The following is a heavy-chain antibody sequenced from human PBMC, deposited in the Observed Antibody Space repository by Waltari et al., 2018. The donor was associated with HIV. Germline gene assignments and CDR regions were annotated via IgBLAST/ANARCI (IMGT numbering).Heavy chain of an antibody. CDR3: AGESRTPSVVGEVTTQGDGFDP. J-gene: IGHJ5*02. V-gene: IGHV1-8*01. CDR1: GYTYTSYD. D-gene: IGHD3-3*01. CDR2: MNGDGGNT. Sequence: QVQLVQSGAEVKKPGASVKVSCKASGYTYTSYDINWVRQATGQGLEWMGWMNGDGGNTGYAQKFKGRITMTWNTALCTAYMELGRLRSEVPAVYYCAGESRTPSVVGEVTTQGDGFDPWGQGTLVTVSS.